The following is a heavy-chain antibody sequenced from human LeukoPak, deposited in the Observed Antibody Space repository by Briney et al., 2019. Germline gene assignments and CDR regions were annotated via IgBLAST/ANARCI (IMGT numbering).Heavy chain of an antibody. CDR3: ARLIAVAGTGYYFDY. V-gene: IGHV5-51*01. D-gene: IGHD6-19*01. Sequence: GESLQISCKGSGYSFTSYWIGWVRQMPGKGLEWMGIIYPGDSDTRYSPSFQGQVTISADKSISTAYLQWSSLKASDTAMYYCARLIAVAGTGYYFDYWGQGTLVTVSS. CDR2: IYPGDSDT. CDR1: GYSFTSYW. J-gene: IGHJ4*02.